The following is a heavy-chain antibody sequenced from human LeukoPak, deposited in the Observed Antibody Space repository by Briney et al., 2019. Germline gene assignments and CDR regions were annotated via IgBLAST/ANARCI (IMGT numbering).Heavy chain of an antibody. D-gene: IGHD6-13*01. CDR2: IWYDGSNK. CDR3: ARLAAAGSSDDY. Sequence: GRSLRLSCAASGFTFSSYGMHWVRQAPGKGLEWVAVIWYDGSNKYYADSVKGRFTISRDNSKNTLYLQMNSLRAEDTAVYYCARLAAAGSSDDYWGQGTLVTVSS. J-gene: IGHJ4*02. V-gene: IGHV3-30*19. CDR1: GFTFSSYG.